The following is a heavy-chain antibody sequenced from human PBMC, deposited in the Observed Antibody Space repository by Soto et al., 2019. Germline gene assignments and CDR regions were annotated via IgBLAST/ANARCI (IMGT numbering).Heavy chain of an antibody. J-gene: IGHJ4*02. D-gene: IGHD3-16*01. V-gene: IGHV3-21*04. CDR3: ARKSSSDMRGYDFFDY. CDR1: GFSFSTSD. Sequence: LRLSCVASGFSFSTSDMTWVRQAPGKGLEYVSSINYSGRYMFYAGPLKGRFTISRDNAKNSLYLQMHSLRAEDTAVYYCARKSSSDMRGYDFFDYLGQGTLVPVSP. CDR2: INYSGRYM.